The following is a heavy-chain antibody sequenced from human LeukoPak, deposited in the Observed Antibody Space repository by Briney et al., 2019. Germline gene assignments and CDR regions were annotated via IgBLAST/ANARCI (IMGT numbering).Heavy chain of an antibody. Sequence: PSETLSLTCTVSGGSISSGDYYWSWIRQPPGKGLEWIGYIYYSGSTYYNPSLKSRVTIYVDTFKNQFSLKLSSVTAADTAVYYCARDPSNLRRPGYYYYSRDVWGKGTTVTVSS. CDR2: IYYSGST. CDR3: ARDPSNLRRPGYYYYSRDV. V-gene: IGHV4-30-4*08. D-gene: IGHD2-8*01. J-gene: IGHJ6*03. CDR1: GGSISSGDYY.